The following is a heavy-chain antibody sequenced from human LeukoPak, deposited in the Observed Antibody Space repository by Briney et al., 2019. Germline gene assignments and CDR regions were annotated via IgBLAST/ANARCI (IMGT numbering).Heavy chain of an antibody. CDR2: IRSKAYGGTT. D-gene: IGHD3-10*02. V-gene: IGHV3-49*04. Sequence: GRSLRLSCTASGFTFGDYAMSWVRQAPGKGLEWVGFIRSKAYGGTTEYAASVKGRFTMSRDDSKSIAYLQMNSLKTEDTAVYYCTRDAYMLGKYWGQGTLVTVSS. J-gene: IGHJ4*02. CDR3: TRDAYMLGKY. CDR1: GFTFGDYA.